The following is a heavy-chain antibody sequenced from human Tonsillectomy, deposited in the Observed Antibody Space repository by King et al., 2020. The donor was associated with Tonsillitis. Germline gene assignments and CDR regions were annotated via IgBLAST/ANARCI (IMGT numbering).Heavy chain of an antibody. J-gene: IGHJ4*02. CDR1: GFTVSSLS. V-gene: IGHV3-53*04. Sequence: VQLVESGGGLVQPGGSLRLSCAVSGFTVSSLSMSWVRQAPGKGLGCVSVINSGGTATYTDSVKGRFTLSRHNSENKLYLQVNSLRAEDTAVYYCATFVGISAGFDFWGRGTLVTVSS. D-gene: IGHD2/OR15-2a*01. CDR2: INSGGTA. CDR3: ATFVGISAGFDF.